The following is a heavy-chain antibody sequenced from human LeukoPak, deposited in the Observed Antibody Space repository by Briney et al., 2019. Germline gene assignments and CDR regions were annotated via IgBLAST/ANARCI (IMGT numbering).Heavy chain of an antibody. J-gene: IGHJ4*02. D-gene: IGHD6-19*01. Sequence: PGGSLRLSCAASGFIFSTYSMNWVRQAPGKGLEWVSYISSSSDTIYYADSVKGRFTISRDSAKNSLYLQMNSLRAEDTAVYYCARGQYSSGPEDYWGQRTLVTVSS. CDR3: ARGQYSSGPEDY. CDR1: GFIFSTYS. CDR2: ISSSSDTI. V-gene: IGHV3-48*01.